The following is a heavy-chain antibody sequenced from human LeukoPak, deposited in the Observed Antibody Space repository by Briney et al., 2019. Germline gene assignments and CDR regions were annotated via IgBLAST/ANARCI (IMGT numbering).Heavy chain of an antibody. V-gene: IGHV3-30*02. J-gene: IGHJ4*02. D-gene: IGHD3-22*01. CDR1: GFTFSSYG. CDR2: IRYDGSNE. CDR3: ARPSPMYYDSSGYYGPFDY. Sequence: GGSLRLSCAASGFTFSSYGMHWVRQAPGKGLEWVAFIRYDGSNEYYADSMKGRFTISRDNSKSTLYLQMNSLRAEDTAVYYCARPSPMYYDSSGYYGPFDYWGQGTLVTVSS.